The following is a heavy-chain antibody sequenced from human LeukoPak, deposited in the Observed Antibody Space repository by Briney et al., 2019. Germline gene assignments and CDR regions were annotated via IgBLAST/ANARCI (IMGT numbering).Heavy chain of an antibody. D-gene: IGHD6-19*01. CDR3: VRDHSGWSLDP. CDR2: IKQDGSEK. J-gene: IGHJ5*02. V-gene: IGHV3-7*01. Sequence: PGRSLRLSCAASGFTFSSYGMHWVRQAPGKGLEWVANIKQDGSEKYYVDSVKGRFTISRDNAKKSLYLQMNSLRAEDTAVYYCVRDHSGWSLDPWGQGTLVTVSS. CDR1: GFTFSSYG.